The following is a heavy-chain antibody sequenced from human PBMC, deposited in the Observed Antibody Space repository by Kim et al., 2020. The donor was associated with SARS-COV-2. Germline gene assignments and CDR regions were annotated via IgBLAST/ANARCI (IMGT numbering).Heavy chain of an antibody. D-gene: IGHD6-19*01. Sequence: GESLKISCKGSGYSFTSYWIGWVRQMPGKGLEWMGIIYPGDSDTRYSPSFQGQVTISADKSISTAYLQWSSLKASDTAMYYCARLYRPVAWLVPSTLGWYFDLWGRGTLVTVSS. CDR2: IYPGDSDT. CDR1: GYSFTSYW. V-gene: IGHV5-51*01. J-gene: IGHJ2*01. CDR3: ARLYRPVAWLVPSTLGWYFDL.